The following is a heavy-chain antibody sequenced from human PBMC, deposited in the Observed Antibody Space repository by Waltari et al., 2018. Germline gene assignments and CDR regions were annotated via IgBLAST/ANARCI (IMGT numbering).Heavy chain of an antibody. J-gene: IGHJ4*02. D-gene: IGHD7-27*01. CDR2: ISSSGSYT. CDR3: ARGGWGFYLDD. Sequence: EVLLVESGGGLVKPGGSLRLSCAASRFTLSSYSMNWVRQAPGKGLEWVSSISSSGSYTHYVDSVKGRFTISRDNAKNSLYLQMNTLRAEDTAVYYCARGGWGFYLDDWGQGTLVT. V-gene: IGHV3-21*02. CDR1: RFTLSSYS.